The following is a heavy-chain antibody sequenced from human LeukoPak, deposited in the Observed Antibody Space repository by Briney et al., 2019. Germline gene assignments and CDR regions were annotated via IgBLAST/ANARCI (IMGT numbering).Heavy chain of an antibody. CDR1: GDSINSNNYY. J-gene: IGHJ4*02. CDR3: ARSTTGWTNLDY. CDR2: IYTSGST. V-gene: IGHV4-61*02. D-gene: IGHD1-1*01. Sequence: PSETLSLICTVSGDSINSNNYYWSWIRQPAGKGLEWIGRIYTSGSTNYNPSLKSRVIMSIDTSKNHFSLKLSSVTAADTAVYYCARSTTGWTNLDYWGQGTLVTVSS.